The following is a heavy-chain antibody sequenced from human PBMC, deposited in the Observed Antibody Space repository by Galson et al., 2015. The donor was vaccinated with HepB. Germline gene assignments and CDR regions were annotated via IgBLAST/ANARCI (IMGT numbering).Heavy chain of an antibody. D-gene: IGHD2-15*01. Sequence: SLRLSCAASGFTFSSYTIRWVRQAPGKGLGWVADVSYDGRNKSYAKCVKGRFTLCRDNSKNTLYLQMNSLRTEDTAVYYCTRCFARGGSCSSCLVYRMDFWGHGTPVTVSS. CDR2: VSYDGRNK. V-gene: IGHV3-30*04. CDR3: TRCFARGGSCSSCLVYRMDF. J-gene: IGHJ6*02. CDR1: GFTFSSYT.